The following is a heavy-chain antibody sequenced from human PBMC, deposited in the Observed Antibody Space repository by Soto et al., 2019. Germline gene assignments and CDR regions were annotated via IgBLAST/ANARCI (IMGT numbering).Heavy chain of an antibody. V-gene: IGHV4-4*07. CDR2: IYATGTT. D-gene: IGHD1-1*01. Sequence: PSETLSLTCTVSGASISGFYWSWIRKSAGKGLEWIGRIYATGTTDYNPSLKSRVMMSVDTSKKQFSLKLRSVTAAGTAVYYCVRDGTKTLRDWFDPWGQG. J-gene: IGHJ5*02. CDR1: GASISGFY. CDR3: VRDGTKTLRDWFDP.